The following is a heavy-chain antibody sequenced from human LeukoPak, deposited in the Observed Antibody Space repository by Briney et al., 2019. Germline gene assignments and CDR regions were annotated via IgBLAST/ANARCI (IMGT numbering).Heavy chain of an antibody. D-gene: IGHD6-13*01. V-gene: IGHV3-23*01. CDR1: GFTFSSYA. CDR2: ISGSGGST. CDR3: AKDLAPTPAAGMDV. J-gene: IGHJ6*02. Sequence: GGSLRLSCAASGFTFSSYAMSWVRQAPGKGLEWVSAISGSGGSTYYADSVKGRFTIFRDNSKNTLYLQMNSLRAEDTAVYYCAKDLAPTPAAGMDVWGQGTTVTVSS.